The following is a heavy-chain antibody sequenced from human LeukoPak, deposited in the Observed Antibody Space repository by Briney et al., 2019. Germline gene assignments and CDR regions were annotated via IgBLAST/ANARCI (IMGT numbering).Heavy chain of an antibody. CDR1: GFTFSDYY. CDR3: ARDNWNYVGYYYYGMDV. Sequence: GGSLRLSCAASGFTFSDYYMSWIRQAPGKGLEWVSYISSSGSTIYYADSVKGRFTISRDNAKNSLYLQMNSLRAKDTAVYYCARDNWNYVGYYYYGMDVWGQGTTVTVSS. CDR2: ISSSGSTI. J-gene: IGHJ6*02. V-gene: IGHV3-11*01. D-gene: IGHD1-7*01.